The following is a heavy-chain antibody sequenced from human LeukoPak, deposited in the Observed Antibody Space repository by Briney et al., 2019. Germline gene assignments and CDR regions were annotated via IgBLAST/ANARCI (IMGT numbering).Heavy chain of an antibody. D-gene: IGHD2-15*01. V-gene: IGHV3-23*01. CDR1: GFTFSNYA. J-gene: IGHJ5*02. CDR3: AKDSRGVAAPDR. Sequence: PGGSLRLSCVASGFTFSNYAMSWVRHAPETGLDLLSVICGSGDSTYYADSVKGRFTISRDNSKNTLYLQMNSLRAEDTAVYYCAKDSRGVAAPDRWGQGTLVTVSS. CDR2: ICGSGDST.